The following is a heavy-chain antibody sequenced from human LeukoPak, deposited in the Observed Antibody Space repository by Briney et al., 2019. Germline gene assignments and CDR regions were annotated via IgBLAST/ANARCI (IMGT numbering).Heavy chain of an antibody. D-gene: IGHD3-22*01. CDR1: GGSISNYY. CDR3: ARLGITYYYDSSGYYYETPFDY. V-gene: IGHV4-34*01. Sequence: SETLSLTCTVSGGSISNYYWSWIRQPPGKGLEWIGEINHSGSTNYNPSLKSRVTISVDTSKNQFSLKLSSVTAADTAVYYCARLGITYYYDSSGYYYETPFDYWGQGTLVTVSS. J-gene: IGHJ4*02. CDR2: INHSGST.